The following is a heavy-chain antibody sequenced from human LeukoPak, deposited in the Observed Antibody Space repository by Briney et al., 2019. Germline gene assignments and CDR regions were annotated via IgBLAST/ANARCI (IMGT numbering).Heavy chain of an antibody. J-gene: IGHJ6*03. V-gene: IGHV3-33*01. D-gene: IGHD3-3*01. Sequence: RSLRLSCAASGFTFSSYGMHWVRQAPGKGLEWVAVIWYDGSNKYYADSVKGRFTISRDNSKNTLYLQMNSLRAEDTAVYYCAREYYDFWSGPVRYYYYMDVWGKGTTVTVSS. CDR1: GFTFSSYG. CDR2: IWYDGSNK. CDR3: AREYYDFWSGPVRYYYYMDV.